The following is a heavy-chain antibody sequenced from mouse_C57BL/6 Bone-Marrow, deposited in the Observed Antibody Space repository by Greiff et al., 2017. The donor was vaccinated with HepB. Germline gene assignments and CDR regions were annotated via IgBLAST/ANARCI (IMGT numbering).Heavy chain of an antibody. V-gene: IGHV7-3*01. CDR1: GFTFTDYY. CDR2: IRNKANGYTT. CDR3: ARSPYYFYFDY. Sequence: EVQGVESGGGLVQPGGSLSLSCAASGFTFTDYYMSWVRQPPGKALEWLGFIRNKANGYTTEYSASVKGRFTISRDNSQSILYLQMNALRAEDSATYYCARSPYYFYFDYWGQVTTLTVSS. D-gene: IGHD2-10*01. J-gene: IGHJ2*01.